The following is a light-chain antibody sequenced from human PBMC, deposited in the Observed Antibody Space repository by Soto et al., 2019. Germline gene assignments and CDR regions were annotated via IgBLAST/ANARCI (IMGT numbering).Light chain of an antibody. CDR1: QSVSSK. V-gene: IGKV3-15*01. J-gene: IGKJ1*01. CDR2: DVA. CDR3: QRTHLWPSR. Sequence: EIVMTQSPATLSVSPGERATLSCRASQSVSSKFSWYQQNHGQAPRRLIYDVATRATGIPASFRGSGSGTEFPLTISGLQSVDFTVYYCQRTHLWPSRFGQGT.